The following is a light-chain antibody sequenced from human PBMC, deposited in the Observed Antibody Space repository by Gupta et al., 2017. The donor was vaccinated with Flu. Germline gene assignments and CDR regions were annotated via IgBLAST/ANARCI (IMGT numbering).Light chain of an antibody. CDR1: QNINNY. Sequence: IQMTQCPSPLSAPVEDRVTITCRASQNINNYLNMYQQEPGKEPTILIYAASNLQGGVPSRFSGSGCGTDFTLTISTLQPEDFATNYCQQTYSTTWRFGPGTKVEIK. J-gene: IGKJ1*01. CDR2: AAS. V-gene: IGKV1-39*01. CDR3: QQTYSTTWR.